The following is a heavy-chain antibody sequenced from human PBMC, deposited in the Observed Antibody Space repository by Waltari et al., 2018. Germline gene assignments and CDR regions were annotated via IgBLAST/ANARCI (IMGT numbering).Heavy chain of an antibody. J-gene: IGHJ4*02. CDR3: ARVAVAGTETSMEDY. D-gene: IGHD6-19*01. CDR2: IYYSGST. Sequence: VQLQESGPGLVKPSETLSLTCTVSGGSISSHYWSWIRQPPGKGLEWIGYIYYSGSTNYNPSLKSRVTISVDTSKNQFSLKLSSVTAADMAVYYCARVAVAGTETSMEDYWGQGTLVTVSS. V-gene: IGHV4-59*11. CDR1: GGSISSHY.